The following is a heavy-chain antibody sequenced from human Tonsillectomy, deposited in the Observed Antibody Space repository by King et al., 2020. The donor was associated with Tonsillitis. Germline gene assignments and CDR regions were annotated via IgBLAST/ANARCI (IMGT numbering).Heavy chain of an antibody. CDR2: IIPILGIA. CDR1: GGTFSSYA. Sequence: HVQLVESGAEVKKPGSSVKVSCKASGGTFSSYAISWVRQAPGQGLEWMGRIIPILGIANYAQKFQGRVTITADKSTSTAYMELSSLGSEDTAVYYCARDSRDYYDSSGYYYGDWFDPWGQGTLVTVSS. CDR3: ARDSRDYYDSSGYYYGDWFDP. V-gene: IGHV1-69*09. J-gene: IGHJ5*02. D-gene: IGHD3-22*01.